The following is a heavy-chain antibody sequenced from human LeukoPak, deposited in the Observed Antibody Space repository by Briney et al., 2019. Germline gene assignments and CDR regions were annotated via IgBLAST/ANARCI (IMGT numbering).Heavy chain of an antibody. CDR2: ISYDGSNK. CDR3: AKSWYYYDSSGYYKVY. CDR1: GFTFSSYA. Sequence: PGRSLRLSCAASGFTFSSYAMHWVRQAPGKGLEWVAVISYDGSNKYYADSVKGRFTISRDNSKNTLYLQMNSLRAEDTAVYYCAKSWYYYDSSGYYKVYWGQGTLVTVSS. V-gene: IGHV3-30-3*02. D-gene: IGHD3-22*01. J-gene: IGHJ4*02.